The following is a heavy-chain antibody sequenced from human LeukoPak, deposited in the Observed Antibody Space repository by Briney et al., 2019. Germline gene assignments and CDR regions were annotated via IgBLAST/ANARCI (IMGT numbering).Heavy chain of an antibody. CDR1: GGTFSSYA. V-gene: IGHV1-69*10. D-gene: IGHD3-22*01. J-gene: IGHJ3*02. CDR3: ARPQYYYDQSGAFDI. Sequence: GASVKVSCKASGGTFSSYAISWVRQAPGQGLEWMGGIIPILGIANYAQKFQGRVTITADKSTSTAYMELSSLRSEDTAVYYCARPQYYYDQSGAFDIWGQGTMVTVSS. CDR2: IIPILGIA.